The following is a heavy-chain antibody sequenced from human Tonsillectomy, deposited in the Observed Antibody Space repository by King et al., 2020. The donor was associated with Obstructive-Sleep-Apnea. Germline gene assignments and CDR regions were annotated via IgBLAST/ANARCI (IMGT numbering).Heavy chain of an antibody. J-gene: IGHJ4*02. V-gene: IGHV3-23*04. CDR1: GFTFTNYA. Sequence: VQLVESGGGLVQPGGSLRLSCAASGFTFTNYAMSWVRQAPGKGLEWISGSDAGGRTYHADSVKGRFTNSRDTSKNTLYLQMDSLRVEDTAVYYCAKAYGENWAVPYDWGQGTLVIVSS. D-gene: IGHD7-27*01. CDR3: AKAYGENWAVPYD. CDR2: SDAGGRT.